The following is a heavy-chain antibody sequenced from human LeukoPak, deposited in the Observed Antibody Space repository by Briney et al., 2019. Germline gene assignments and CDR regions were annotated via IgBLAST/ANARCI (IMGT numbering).Heavy chain of an antibody. Sequence: GGSLRLSCAASGFTFSSYGMHWVRQAPGKGLEWVAVISYGGSNKYYADSVKGRFTISRDNSKNTLYLQMNSLRAEDTAVYYCANSFYDILTGYPYDAFDIWGQGTMVTVSS. J-gene: IGHJ3*02. CDR2: ISYGGSNK. CDR1: GFTFSSYG. D-gene: IGHD3-9*01. CDR3: ANSFYDILTGYPYDAFDI. V-gene: IGHV3-30*18.